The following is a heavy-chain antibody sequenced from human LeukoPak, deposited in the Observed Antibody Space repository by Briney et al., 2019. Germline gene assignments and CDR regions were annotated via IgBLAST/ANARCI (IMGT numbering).Heavy chain of an antibody. CDR1: GGSISSSSYY. CDR2: IYYSGST. D-gene: IGHD3-3*01. Sequence: SETLSLTCTVSGGSISSSSYYWGWIRQPPGKGLEWIGSIYYSGSTYYNPSLKSRVTISVDTSKNQFSLKLSSVTAADTAVYYCATSDPSNYDFWSGYYTDQHNFDYWGQGTLVTVSS. CDR3: ATSDPSNYDFWSGYYTDQHNFDY. J-gene: IGHJ4*02. V-gene: IGHV4-39*01.